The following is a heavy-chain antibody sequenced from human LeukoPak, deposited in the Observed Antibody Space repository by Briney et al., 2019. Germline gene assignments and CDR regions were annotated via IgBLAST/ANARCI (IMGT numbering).Heavy chain of an antibody. D-gene: IGHD5-24*01. CDR2: IYYSGST. J-gene: IGHJ3*02. CDR3: ARAALENAFDI. CDR1: GGSISSYY. V-gene: IGHV4-59*01. Sequence: SETLSLTCTVSGGSISSYYWSWIRQPPGKGLEWIGYIYYSGSTNYNPSLKSRVTISVGTSKNQFSLKLSSVTAADTAVYYCARAALENAFDIWGQGTMVTVSS.